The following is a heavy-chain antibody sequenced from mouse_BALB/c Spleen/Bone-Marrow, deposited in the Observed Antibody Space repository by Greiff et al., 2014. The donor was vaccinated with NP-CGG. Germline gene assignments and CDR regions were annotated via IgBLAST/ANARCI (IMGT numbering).Heavy chain of an antibody. D-gene: IGHD2-2*01. CDR1: GYSFTSYW. CDR2: IYPGNSDT. V-gene: IGHV1-5*01. CDR3: TNGYDYYAMDY. Sequence: EVQLQQSGTVLARPGASVKMSCKASGYSFTSYWMHWVKQRPGQGLEWIGAIYPGNSDTSYNQKFKGKAKLTAVTSASTAYMELSSLTNEDFAVYYCTNGYDYYAMDYWGQGTSVTVSS. J-gene: IGHJ4*01.